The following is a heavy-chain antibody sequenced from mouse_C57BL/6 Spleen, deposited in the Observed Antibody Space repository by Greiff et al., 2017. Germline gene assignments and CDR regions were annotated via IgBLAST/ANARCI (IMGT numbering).Heavy chain of an antibody. V-gene: IGHV5-9-1*02. J-gene: IGHJ1*03. CDR2: ISSGGDYI. CDR1: GFTFSSYA. D-gene: IGHD2-1*01. CDR3: TRDPPYGNYWYFDV. Sequence: EVKLMESGEGLVKPGGSLKLSCAASGFTFSSYAMSWVRQTPEKRLEWVAYISSGGDYIYYADTVKGRFTISRDNARNTLYLQMSSLKSEDTAMYYCTRDPPYGNYWYFDVWGTGTTVTVSS.